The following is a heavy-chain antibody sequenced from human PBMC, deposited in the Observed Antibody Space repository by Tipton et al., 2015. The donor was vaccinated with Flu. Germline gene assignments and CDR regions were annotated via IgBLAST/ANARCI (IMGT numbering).Heavy chain of an antibody. Sequence: TLSLTCTVSGGSISSYYWTWIRQPPGKGLEWIGYIYYSGSTSYNPSLRNRVTISIDTSKSQFSLKLSSVTAADTAVYYCARDSYERPRAFDYWGQGTLVTVSS. V-gene: IGHV4-59*01. CDR3: ARDSYERPRAFDY. CDR2: IYYSGST. J-gene: IGHJ4*02. D-gene: IGHD1-14*01. CDR1: GGSISSYY.